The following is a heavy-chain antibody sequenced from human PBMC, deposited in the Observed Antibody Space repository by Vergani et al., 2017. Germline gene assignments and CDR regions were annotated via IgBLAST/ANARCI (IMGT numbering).Heavy chain of an antibody. Sequence: EVQLVESGGGLVKPGGSLRLSCAASGFTFSSYAMSWVRQAPGKGLEWVSAISGSGGSTYYADSVKGRFTISRDNSKNTLYLQINSLRAEDTAVYYCAKTVPYYYDSSGYLAYFDYWGQGTLVTVSS. CDR3: AKTVPYYYDSSGYLAYFDY. D-gene: IGHD3-22*01. CDR1: GFTFSSYA. J-gene: IGHJ4*02. CDR2: ISGSGGST. V-gene: IGHV3-23*04.